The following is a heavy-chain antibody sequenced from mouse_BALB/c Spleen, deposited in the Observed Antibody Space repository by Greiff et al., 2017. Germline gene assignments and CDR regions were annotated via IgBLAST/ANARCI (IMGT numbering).Heavy chain of an antibody. J-gene: IGHJ4*01. CDR3: ARVYYEGMDY. D-gene: IGHD2-4*01. Sequence: EVKVVESGGGLVKPGGSLKLSCAASGFTFSDYYMYWVRQTPEKRLEWVATISDGGSYTYYLDSVKGRFTISRDNAKNNLYLQMSSLKSEDTAMYYCARVYYEGMDYWGQGTSVTVSS. CDR2: ISDGGSYT. CDR1: GFTFSDYY. V-gene: IGHV5-4*02.